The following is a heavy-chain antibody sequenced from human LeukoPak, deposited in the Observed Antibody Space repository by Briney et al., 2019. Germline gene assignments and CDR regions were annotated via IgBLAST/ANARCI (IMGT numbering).Heavy chain of an antibody. Sequence: GGSLRLSCAASGLTVSSSYMSWVRQAPGKGLEWVSIIYSDDRIFYADSLKGRFTISRDNSKNTLYLQMNSLRAEDTAVYYCASHYYDSRGYYYFDLWGQGTLVTVSS. J-gene: IGHJ4*02. CDR1: GLTVSSSY. D-gene: IGHD3-22*01. CDR3: ASHYYDSRGYYYFDL. CDR2: IYSDDRI. V-gene: IGHV3-53*01.